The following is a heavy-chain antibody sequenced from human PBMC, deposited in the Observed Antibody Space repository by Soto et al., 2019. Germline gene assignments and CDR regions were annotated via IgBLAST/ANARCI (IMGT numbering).Heavy chain of an antibody. D-gene: IGHD3-22*01. Sequence: SETLSLTCTVSGGSVSSGSYYRSWIRQPPGKGLEWIGYIYYSGSTNYNPSLKSRVTISVDTSKNQFSLKLSSVTAADTAVYYCARGPQPYYYDSRNGFDPWGQRTLVTVSS. V-gene: IGHV4-61*01. J-gene: IGHJ5*02. CDR2: IYYSGST. CDR1: GGSVSSGSYY. CDR3: ARGPQPYYYDSRNGFDP.